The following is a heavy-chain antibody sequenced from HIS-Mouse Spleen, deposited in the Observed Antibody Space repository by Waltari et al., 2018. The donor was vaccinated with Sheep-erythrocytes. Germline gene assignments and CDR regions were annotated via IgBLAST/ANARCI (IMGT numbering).Heavy chain of an antibody. Sequence: QVQLVQSGAEVKKPGASVKVSCKASGYTFTGYYMHWVRQAPGQGLEWMGWINPNRGGTNYATKFQGRVTMTRDTSISTAYMELSRLRSDDTAVYYCARGYCSSTSCYGYFQHWGQGTLVTVSS. D-gene: IGHD2-2*01. CDR1: GYTFTGYY. J-gene: IGHJ1*01. CDR2: INPNRGGT. V-gene: IGHV1-2*02. CDR3: ARGYCSSTSCYGYFQH.